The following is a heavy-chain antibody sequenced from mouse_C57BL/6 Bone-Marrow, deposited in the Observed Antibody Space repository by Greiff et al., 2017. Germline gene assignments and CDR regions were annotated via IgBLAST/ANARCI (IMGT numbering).Heavy chain of an antibody. Sequence: QVQLQQPGAELVKPGASVKMSCKASGYTFTSYWITWVKQRPGQGLEWIGDIYPGSGSTNYNEKFKSKATLTVDTSSSTAYMQLSSLTSEDSAVXYCARPVTTVVALYYFDYWGTGTTLTVSS. CDR2: IYPGSGST. J-gene: IGHJ2*01. CDR3: ARPVTTVVALYYFDY. V-gene: IGHV1-55*01. CDR1: GYTFTSYW. D-gene: IGHD1-1*01.